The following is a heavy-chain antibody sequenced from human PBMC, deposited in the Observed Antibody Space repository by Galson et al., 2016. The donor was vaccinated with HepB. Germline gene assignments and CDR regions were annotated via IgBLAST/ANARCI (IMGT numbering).Heavy chain of an antibody. V-gene: IGHV3-21*01. CDR3: CVDTAMDYVFDY. CDR2: ISGSASYL. D-gene: IGHD5-18*01. J-gene: IGHJ4*02. Sequence: SLRLSCAASGFTFRSYSMNWVRQAPGRGLEWVSSISGSASYLYYADSVKGRFTISRDNSKNSLYLQMNSLRAEDTAVYYCCVDTAMDYVFDYWGQGTLVTVSS. CDR1: GFTFRSYS.